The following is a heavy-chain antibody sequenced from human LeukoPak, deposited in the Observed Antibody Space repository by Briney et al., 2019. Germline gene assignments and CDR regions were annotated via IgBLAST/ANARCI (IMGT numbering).Heavy chain of an antibody. Sequence: GGSLRLSCAASGFTFSTYGMNWVRQAPGKGLEWVSGISPSGGITYYTDSVKGRFTISRDNSKHTVSLQMNSLRVEDTAVYYCAKSWNYYDSSGDDALDIWGQGTMVTVSS. D-gene: IGHD3-22*01. CDR1: GFTFSTYG. CDR3: AKSWNYYDSSGDDALDI. CDR2: ISPSGGIT. V-gene: IGHV3-23*01. J-gene: IGHJ3*02.